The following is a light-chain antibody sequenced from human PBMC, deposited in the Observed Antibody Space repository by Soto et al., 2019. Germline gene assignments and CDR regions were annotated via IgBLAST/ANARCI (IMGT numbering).Light chain of an antibody. Sequence: DIQMTQSPSTLSASVGDRVTITCRASQSISSWLAWYQQKPGKAPKLLIYRASSLESGVPSRFSGSGSETEFILTISSLQPDDFATYYCQQYQSSPLTFGGGTKVEIK. V-gene: IGKV1-5*03. CDR3: QQYQSSPLT. CDR1: QSISSW. CDR2: RAS. J-gene: IGKJ4*01.